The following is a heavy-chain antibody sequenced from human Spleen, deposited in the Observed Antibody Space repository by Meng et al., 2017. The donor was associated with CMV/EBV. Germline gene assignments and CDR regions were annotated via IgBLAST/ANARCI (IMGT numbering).Heavy chain of an antibody. V-gene: IGHV3-21*01. CDR2: ISSSSSYI. CDR3: ARDPYDSSGYRWFDP. J-gene: IGHJ5*02. CDR1: GFTFSSYS. Sequence: EVQPVESGGXLVKPGXSLRLSXAXSGFTFSSYSMNWVRQAPGKGLEWVSSISSSSSYIYYADSVKGRFTISRDNAKNSLYLQMNSLRAEDTAVYYCARDPYDSSGYRWFDPWGQGTMVTVSS. D-gene: IGHD3-22*01.